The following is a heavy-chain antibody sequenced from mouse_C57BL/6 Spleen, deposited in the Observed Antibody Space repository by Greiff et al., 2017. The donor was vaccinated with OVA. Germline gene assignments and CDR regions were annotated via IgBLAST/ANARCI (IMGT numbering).Heavy chain of an antibody. CDR2: IYPRVGST. V-gene: IGHV1-78*01. CDR3: ARYYDGYYWYFDV. CDR1: GYTFTDHT. D-gene: IGHD2-3*01. J-gene: IGHJ1*03. Sequence: QVQLQQSDAELVKPGASVKISCKVSGYTFTDHTIHWMKQRPEQGPAWIGYIYPRVGSTKYNEKFKGKATLTADKSSSTAYMQLNSLTSEDSAVYFCARYYDGYYWYFDVWGTGTTVTVSS.